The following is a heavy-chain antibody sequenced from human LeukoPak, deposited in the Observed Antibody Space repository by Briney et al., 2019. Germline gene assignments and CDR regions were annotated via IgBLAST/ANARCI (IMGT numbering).Heavy chain of an antibody. J-gene: IGHJ4*02. CDR3: VKDRSGGYRVFDH. V-gene: IGHV3-23*01. D-gene: IGHD6-19*01. CDR2: ISGSGGST. CDR1: GFTFSSYS. Sequence: GGSLRLSCAASGFTFSSYSMNWVRQAPGKGLEWVSVISGSGGSTYYADSVKGRFTISRDNSKSTLYLQMNSLRAEDTAVYYCVKDRSGGYRVFDHWGQGTLVTVSS.